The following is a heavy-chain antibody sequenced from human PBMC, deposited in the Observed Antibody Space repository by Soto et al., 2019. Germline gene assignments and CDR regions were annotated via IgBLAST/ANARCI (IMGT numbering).Heavy chain of an antibody. CDR2: ISYDGSYK. D-gene: IGHD3-22*01. Sequence: QVQLVESGGGVVQPGRSLRLSCAASRFTFSTFAMHWVRQAPGKGLEWVAVISYDGSYKFYADSVKGRFTISRNNSKNTLYLQMNSLRAEDTAVYYCARDYDSSGYYPWAYCDYWGQGTLVTVSS. CDR3: ARDYDSSGYYPWAYCDY. V-gene: IGHV3-30*04. J-gene: IGHJ4*02. CDR1: RFTFSTFA.